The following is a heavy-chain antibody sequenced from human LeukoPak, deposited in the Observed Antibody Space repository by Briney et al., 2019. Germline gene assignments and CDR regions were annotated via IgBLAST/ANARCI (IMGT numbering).Heavy chain of an antibody. CDR2: IIPIFGTA. CDR1: GGTFSSYA. V-gene: IGHV1-69*13. J-gene: IGHJ6*03. D-gene: IGHD4-17*01. Sequence: ASVKVSCKASGGTFSSYAISWVRQAPGQGLEWMGGIIPIFGTANYAQKFQGRVTITADESTSTAYMELSRLRSEDTAVYYCARKTTQSWSSYYMDVWGKGTTVTVSS. CDR3: ARKTTQSWSSYYMDV.